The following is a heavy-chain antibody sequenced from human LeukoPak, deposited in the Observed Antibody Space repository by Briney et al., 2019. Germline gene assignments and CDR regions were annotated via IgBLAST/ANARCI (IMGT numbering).Heavy chain of an antibody. Sequence: PGGSLRLSCAASGFTFSSYWMHWVRLAPGKWLVWVSRISTDGSNTNYADSVKGRFTISRDNANNTMYLQMNSLRPEDTDVYYYVREYSSSSGRAFDIWGQGTMVTVSP. V-gene: IGHV3-74*01. CDR1: GFTFSSYW. D-gene: IGHD6-6*01. CDR2: ISTDGSNT. J-gene: IGHJ3*02. CDR3: VREYSSSSGRAFDI.